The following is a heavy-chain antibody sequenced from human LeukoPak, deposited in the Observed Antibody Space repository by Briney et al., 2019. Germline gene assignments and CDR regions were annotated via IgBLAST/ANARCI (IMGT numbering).Heavy chain of an antibody. CDR2: IRYDGSNK. CDR3: AKDSGDGSSWYYFDY. V-gene: IGHV3-30*02. CDR1: GFTFSSYG. Sequence: GGSLRLSCAASGFTFSSYGMHWVRQAPGKGLEWVAFIRYDGSNKYYADSVKGRFTISRDNSKNTLYLQMDSLRVEDTAVYYCAKDSGDGSSWYYFDYWGQGTLVTVSS. D-gene: IGHD6-13*01. J-gene: IGHJ4*02.